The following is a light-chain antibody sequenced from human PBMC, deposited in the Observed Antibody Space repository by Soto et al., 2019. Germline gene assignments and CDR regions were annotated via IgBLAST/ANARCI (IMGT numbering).Light chain of an antibody. CDR2: AAS. V-gene: IGKV1-8*01. CDR3: QQYYSYPFT. CDR1: QDISSY. J-gene: IGKJ3*01. Sequence: AIRMTQSPSSLSASTGDRVTITCRASQDISSYLAWYHQKPEKAPKLLIYAASTLQSGVPSRFSGSGSGTDFTLTISCLQSEDFATYCCQQYYSYPFTFGPGTKVDIK.